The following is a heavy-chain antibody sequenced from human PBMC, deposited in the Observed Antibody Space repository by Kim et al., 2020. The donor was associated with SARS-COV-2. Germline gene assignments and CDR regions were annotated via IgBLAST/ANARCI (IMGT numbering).Heavy chain of an antibody. Sequence: GGSLRLSCAASGFTFSSYSMNWVRQAPGKGLEWVSSISSSSSYIYYADSVKGRFTISRDNAKNSLYLQMNSLRAEDTAVYYCARDVASSWTTFFDYWGQGTLVTVSS. D-gene: IGHD6-13*01. CDR3: ARDVASSWTTFFDY. V-gene: IGHV3-21*01. CDR1: GFTFSSYS. J-gene: IGHJ4*02. CDR2: ISSSSSYI.